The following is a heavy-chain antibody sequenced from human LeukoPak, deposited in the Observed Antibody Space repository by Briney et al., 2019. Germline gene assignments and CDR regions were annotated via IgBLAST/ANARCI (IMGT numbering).Heavy chain of an antibody. Sequence: SETLSLTCAVSGGSISSSNWWSWVRQPPGKGLEWIGEIYHSGSTNYNPSLKSQVTISVDKSKNQFSLKLSSVTAADTAVYYCARNSNPAAMIYFDYWGQGTLVTVSS. CDR2: IYHSGST. CDR1: GGSISSSNW. D-gene: IGHD2-2*01. V-gene: IGHV4-4*02. J-gene: IGHJ4*02. CDR3: ARNSNPAAMIYFDY.